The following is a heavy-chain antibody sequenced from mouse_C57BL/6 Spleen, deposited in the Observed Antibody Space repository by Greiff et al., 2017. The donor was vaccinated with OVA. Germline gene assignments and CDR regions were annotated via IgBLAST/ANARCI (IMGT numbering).Heavy chain of an antibody. CDR1: GYAFSSSW. CDR2: IYPGDGDI. CDR3: ARVDYDGGF. J-gene: IGHJ2*01. D-gene: IGHD2-4*01. Sequence: QVQLQQSGPELVKPGASVKISCKASGYAFSSSWMNWVKQRPGKGLEWIGRIYPGDGDINYNGKFKGKATLTADKSSSTAYMQLSSLTSEDSAVYFCARVDYDGGFWGQGTTLTVSS. V-gene: IGHV1-82*01.